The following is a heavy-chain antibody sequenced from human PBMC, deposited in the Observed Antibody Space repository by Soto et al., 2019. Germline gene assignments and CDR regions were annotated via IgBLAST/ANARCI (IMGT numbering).Heavy chain of an antibody. CDR1: GGSFSGYY. Sequence: KSSETLSLTCAVYGGSFSGYYWTWIRQPPEKGLEWIGEINHRGSTNQNPSLKSRVSISLDMSKNQISLKLKSVTAADTAVYYCARGLSVMVASGGDAPDKYFFDSWSLGTLVTVSS. CDR3: ARGLSVMVASGGDAPDKYFFDS. CDR2: INHRGST. D-gene: IGHD3-10*01. V-gene: IGHV4-34*01. J-gene: IGHJ4*02.